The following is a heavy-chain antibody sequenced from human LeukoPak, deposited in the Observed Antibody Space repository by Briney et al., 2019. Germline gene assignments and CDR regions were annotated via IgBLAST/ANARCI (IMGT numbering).Heavy chain of an antibody. Sequence: PGGSLRLSCAASGFTFSSAWMSWVRQAPGKGLEWVGRIKSKVNGETTDYAAPVKGRFTISRDDSKNTLYLQMDSLKTEDTAVYYCTRVGSSWYRDAFDIWGQGTMVTVSS. J-gene: IGHJ3*02. V-gene: IGHV3-15*01. CDR1: GFTFSSAW. D-gene: IGHD6-13*01. CDR3: TRVGSSWYRDAFDI. CDR2: IKSKVNGETT.